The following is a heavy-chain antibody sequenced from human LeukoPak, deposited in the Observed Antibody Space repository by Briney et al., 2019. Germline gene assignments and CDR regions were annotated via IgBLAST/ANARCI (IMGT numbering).Heavy chain of an antibody. Sequence: PSETLSLTCAVYGGSFSGYYWSWIRQHPGKGLEWIGYIYYSGSTYYNPSLKSRVTISVDTSKNQFSLKLSSVTAADTAVYYCARGIWFGELSNYYYGMDVWGQGTTVTVSS. CDR3: ARGIWFGELSNYYYGMDV. J-gene: IGHJ6*02. CDR2: IYYSGST. CDR1: GGSFSGYY. D-gene: IGHD3-10*01. V-gene: IGHV4-31*11.